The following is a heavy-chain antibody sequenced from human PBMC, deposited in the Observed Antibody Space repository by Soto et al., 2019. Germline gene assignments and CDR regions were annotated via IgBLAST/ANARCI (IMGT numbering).Heavy chain of an antibody. CDR1: GYTFTSYG. Sequence: GXSVKVSFKASGYTFTSYGISLVRQPPGQGLEWMGWISAYNGNTNYAQKLQGRVTMTTDTSTSTAYMELRSLRSDGTAVYYCARDTTGYCGGDCYYNWFDPWGQGTLVTVSS. J-gene: IGHJ5*02. CDR3: ARDTTGYCGGDCYYNWFDP. D-gene: IGHD2-21*01. CDR2: ISAYNGNT. V-gene: IGHV1-18*01.